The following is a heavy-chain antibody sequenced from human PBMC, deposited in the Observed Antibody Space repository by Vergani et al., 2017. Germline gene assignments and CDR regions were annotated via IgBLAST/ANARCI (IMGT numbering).Heavy chain of an antibody. CDR3: ARPVGTVTRFDAFDI. V-gene: IGHV5-51*01. CDR1: GYSFTSYW. CDR2: IYPGDSDT. Sequence: EVQLVQSGAEVKKPGESLKISCKGSGYSFTSYWIGWVRQMPGKGLEWMGIIYPGDSDTRYSPSFQGQVTISADKSLSTAYLQWSSLKASDTAMYYCARPVGTVTRFDAFDIWGQGTMVTVSS. J-gene: IGHJ3*02. D-gene: IGHD4-17*01.